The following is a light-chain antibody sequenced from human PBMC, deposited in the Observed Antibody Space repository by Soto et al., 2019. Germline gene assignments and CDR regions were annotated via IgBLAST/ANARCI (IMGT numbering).Light chain of an antibody. J-gene: IGKJ3*01. CDR1: QSISSY. CDR2: AAS. CDR3: QQSYSTPFA. Sequence: DFQMTKSPSSLSASVGDRVTITCRASQSISSYLNWYQQKPGKAPKLLIYAASSLQSGVPSRFSGRGSETDFTLTSSSLQPEDFATYYCQQSYSTPFAFGPGTKVDIK. V-gene: IGKV1-39*01.